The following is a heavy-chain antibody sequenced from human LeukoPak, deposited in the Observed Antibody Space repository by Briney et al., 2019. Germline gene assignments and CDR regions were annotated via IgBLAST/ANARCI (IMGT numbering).Heavy chain of an antibody. CDR3: ARDSGRIAANFDY. J-gene: IGHJ4*02. Sequence: VASVKVSCKASGYTFTGYYIHWVRQAPGQGLEWMGWISTYNGNPTYVQNLQGRVTMTTDTSTSTAYMELRSLRSDDTAVYYCARDSGRIAANFDYWGQGTLVTVSS. V-gene: IGHV1-18*04. CDR2: ISTYNGNP. D-gene: IGHD6-13*01. CDR1: GYTFTGYY.